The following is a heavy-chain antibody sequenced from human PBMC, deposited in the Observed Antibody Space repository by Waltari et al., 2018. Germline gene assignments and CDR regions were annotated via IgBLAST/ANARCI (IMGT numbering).Heavy chain of an antibody. J-gene: IGHJ4*02. CDR2: IYYSGST. CDR1: GGSISSHY. V-gene: IGHV4-59*11. Sequence: QVQLQESGPGLVKPSETLSLTCTVSGGSISSHYWSWIRQPPGKGLEWIGYIYYSGSTNYNPSLKSRVTISVDTSKNQFSLKLSSVTAADTAVYYCARGDRDYWGQGTLVTVSS. CDR3: ARGDRDY.